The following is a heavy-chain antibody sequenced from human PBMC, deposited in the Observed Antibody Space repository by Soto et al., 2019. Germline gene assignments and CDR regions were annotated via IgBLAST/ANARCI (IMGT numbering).Heavy chain of an antibody. Sequence: GGSLRLSCAASGFTFSSYGMHWVRQAPGKGPEWVAVIWDDGSNKYYADSVKGRFTISRDNSKNTLYLQMNSLRAEDTAVYSCARERMVRAVIGLDYYGMDVWGQGTTVTVSS. V-gene: IGHV3-33*01. CDR2: IWDDGSNK. J-gene: IGHJ6*02. CDR3: ARERMVRAVIGLDYYGMDV. CDR1: GFTFSSYG. D-gene: IGHD3-10*01.